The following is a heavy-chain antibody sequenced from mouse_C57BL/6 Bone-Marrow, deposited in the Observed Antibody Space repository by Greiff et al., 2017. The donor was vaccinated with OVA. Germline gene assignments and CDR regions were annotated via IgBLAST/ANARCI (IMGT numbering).Heavy chain of an antibody. CDR2: IDPSDSYT. Sequence: QVQLQQSGAELVKPGASVKLSCKASGYTFTSYWMQWVKQRPGQGLEWIGEIDPSDSYTNYNQKFKGKATLTVDTSSSTAYMQLSSLTSEDSAVYYCARGDPGGYWGQGTTLTVSS. CDR1: GYTFTSYW. J-gene: IGHJ2*01. CDR3: ARGDPGGY. D-gene: IGHD1-1*02. V-gene: IGHV1-50*01.